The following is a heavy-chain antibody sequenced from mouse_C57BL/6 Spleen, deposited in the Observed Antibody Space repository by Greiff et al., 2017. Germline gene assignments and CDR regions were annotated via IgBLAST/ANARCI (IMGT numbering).Heavy chain of an antibody. Sequence: QVQLQQPGAELVKPGASVKLFCKASGYTFTSYWMQWVKQRPGQGLEWIGEIDPSDSYTNYNQKFKGKATLTVDTSSSTAYMQLSSLTSEDSAVYYCARGVTTVVAPYWYFDVWGTGTTVTVSS. CDR2: IDPSDSYT. CDR3: ARGVTTVVAPYWYFDV. D-gene: IGHD1-1*01. V-gene: IGHV1-50*01. J-gene: IGHJ1*03. CDR1: GYTFTSYW.